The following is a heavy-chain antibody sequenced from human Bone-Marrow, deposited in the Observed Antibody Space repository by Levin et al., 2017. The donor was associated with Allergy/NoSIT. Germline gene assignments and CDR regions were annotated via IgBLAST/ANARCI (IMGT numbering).Heavy chain of an antibody. Sequence: GESLKISCAASGFTFSSYGMHWVRQAPGKGLEWVAVIWYDGSNKYYADSVKGRFTISRDNSKNTLYLQMNSLRAEDTAVYYCARESSGSRLGVDYWGQGTLVTVSS. CDR2: IWYDGSNK. D-gene: IGHD1-26*01. V-gene: IGHV3-33*01. CDR3: ARESSGSRLGVDY. CDR1: GFTFSSYG. J-gene: IGHJ4*02.